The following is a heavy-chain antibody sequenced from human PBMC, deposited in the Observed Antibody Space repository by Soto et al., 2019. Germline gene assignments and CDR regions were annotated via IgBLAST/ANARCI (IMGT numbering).Heavy chain of an antibody. CDR1: GFTLSDHY. D-gene: IGHD3-22*01. J-gene: IGHJ4*02. CDR3: VRATYFSDSSGYTRCFDY. CDR2: SRGKAQGYTT. V-gene: IGHV3-72*01. Sequence: EVQLVESGGGLVQPGGSLRLYCAASGFTLSDHYIDWVRQAPGKGLEWVCRSRGKAQGYTTEYAASVKGRFFTSRDDSKNSVYLQMNSLKTEDTAVYYCVRATYFSDSSGYTRCFDYCGQGTLVTVSS.